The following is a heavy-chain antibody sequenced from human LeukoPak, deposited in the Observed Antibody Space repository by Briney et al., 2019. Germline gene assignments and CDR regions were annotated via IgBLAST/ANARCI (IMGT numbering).Heavy chain of an antibody. Sequence: PGGSLRLSCLGSGFTFSMSAMHWVRQAPGKGLEWVAVISYDGSNKYYADSVKGRFTISRDNSKNTLYLQMNSLRAEDTAVYYCAKDRTYSSGWYLFDYWGQGTLVTVSS. D-gene: IGHD6-19*01. CDR3: AKDRTYSSGWYLFDY. CDR1: GFTFSMSA. CDR2: ISYDGSNK. J-gene: IGHJ4*02. V-gene: IGHV3-30*18.